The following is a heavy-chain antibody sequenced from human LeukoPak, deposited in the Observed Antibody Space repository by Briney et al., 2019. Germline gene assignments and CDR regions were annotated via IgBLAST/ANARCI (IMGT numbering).Heavy chain of an antibody. V-gene: IGHV3-48*01. CDR2: ISSSSSTI. CDR1: GFTFSSYS. CDR3: ARAIAAAGLDY. Sequence: GGSLRLSCAASGFTFSSYSMNWVRQAPRKGLEWVSYISSSSSTIYYADSVKGRFTISRDNAKNSLYLQMNSLRAEDTAVYYCARAIAAAGLDYWGQGTLVTVSS. D-gene: IGHD6-13*01. J-gene: IGHJ4*02.